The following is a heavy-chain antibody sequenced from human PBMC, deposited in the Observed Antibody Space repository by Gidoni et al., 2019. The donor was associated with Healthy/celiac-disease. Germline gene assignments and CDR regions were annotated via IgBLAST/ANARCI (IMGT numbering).Heavy chain of an antibody. CDR1: GGTFSSYA. CDR3: ARWGDIVVVPAAYTLGAFDI. D-gene: IGHD2-2*01. CDR2: IIPILGIA. V-gene: IGHV1-69*04. J-gene: IGHJ3*02. Sequence: QVQLVQSGAEVKKPGSSVKVSCKASGGTFSSYAISWVRQAPGQGLEWMGRIIPILGIANYAQKFQGRVTITADKSTSTAYMELSSLRSEDTAVYYCARWGDIVVVPAAYTLGAFDIWGQGTMVTVSS.